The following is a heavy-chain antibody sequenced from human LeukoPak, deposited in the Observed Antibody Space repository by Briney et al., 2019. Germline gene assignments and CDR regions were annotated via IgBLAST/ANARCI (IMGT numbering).Heavy chain of an antibody. CDR1: GGSISSGGYY. D-gene: IGHD3-9*01. V-gene: IGHV4-31*03. CDR2: IYYSGST. J-gene: IGHJ4*02. Sequence: TLSLTCTVSGGSISSGGYYWSWIRQHPGKGLEWIGYIYYSGSTYYNPSLKSRVTISVDTSKNQFSLKLSSVTAADTAVYYCARGGYFDWLLTFDYWGQGTLVTVSS. CDR3: ARGGYFDWLLTFDY.